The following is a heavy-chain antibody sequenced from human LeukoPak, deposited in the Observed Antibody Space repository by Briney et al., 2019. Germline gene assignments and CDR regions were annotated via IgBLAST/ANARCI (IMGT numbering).Heavy chain of an antibody. J-gene: IGHJ4*02. V-gene: IGHV4-4*07. CDR3: ARGPSYRRDGHNLVLPFDY. CDR2: IYTSGST. Sequence: PSETLSLTCTVSGGSISSYYWSWIRQPAGKGLEWIGRIYTSGSTNYNPSLKSRVTISVDTSKNQFSLKLSSVTAADTAVYYCARGPSYRRDGHNLVLPFDYWGQGTLVTVSS. CDR1: GGSISSYY. D-gene: IGHD5-24*01.